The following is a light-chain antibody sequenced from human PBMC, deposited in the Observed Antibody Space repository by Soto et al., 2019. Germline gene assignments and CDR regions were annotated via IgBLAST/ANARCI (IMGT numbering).Light chain of an antibody. CDR1: SSDVGAYNY. CDR2: AVS. Sequence: QSALTQPASVSGSPGQSITISCTGTSSDVGAYNYVSWYQHHPGKAPKLMIYAVSSRPSGVSNRFSGSKSGNTASLTISGLQAEDEADYYCSSYTTNKYIFGTGTKVTVL. J-gene: IGLJ1*01. CDR3: SSYTTNKYI. V-gene: IGLV2-14*01.